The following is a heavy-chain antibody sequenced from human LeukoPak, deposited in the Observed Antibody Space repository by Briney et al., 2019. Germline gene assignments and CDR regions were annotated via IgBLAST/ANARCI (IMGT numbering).Heavy chain of an antibody. CDR3: AREVVSTPSYFES. V-gene: IGHV3-53*01. CDR2: FHRGDTT. CDR1: GFSVSDSY. J-gene: IGHJ4*02. Sequence: QSGGSLRLSCAASGFSVSDSYMYWVRQVPGKGLEWVSFFHRGDTTYYCESVRGRFTISRDISKNTVSLLMNSLIADDTAVYYCAREVVSTPSYFESWGQGTLVTVSS. D-gene: IGHD3-9*01.